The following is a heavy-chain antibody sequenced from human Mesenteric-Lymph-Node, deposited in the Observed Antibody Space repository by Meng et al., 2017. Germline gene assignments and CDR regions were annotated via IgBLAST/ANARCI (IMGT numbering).Heavy chain of an antibody. D-gene: IGHD3-22*01. J-gene: IGHJ3*02. CDR1: GFTFSDYY. V-gene: IGHV3-11*04. CDR2: ISSSGSTI. CDR3: ARLYYYDSSGYLVAPGAFEI. Sequence: GGSLRLSCAASGFTFSDYYMSWIRQAPGKGLEWVSYISSSGSTIYYADSVKGRFTISRDNAKNSLYLQMNSLRAEDTAMYYCARLYYYDSSGYLVAPGAFEIWGQGTMVTVSS.